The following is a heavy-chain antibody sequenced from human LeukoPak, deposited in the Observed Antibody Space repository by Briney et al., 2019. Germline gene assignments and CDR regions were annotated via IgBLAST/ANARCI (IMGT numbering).Heavy chain of an antibody. CDR1: GGSISSYY. D-gene: IGHD3-22*01. CDR3: ASLSYYYDSSGLPLDY. CDR2: IYYSGST. V-gene: IGHV4-59*01. Sequence: SETLSLTCTVSGGSISSYYWSWIRQPPGKGLEWIGYIYYSGSTNYNPSLKSRVTISVDTSKNQFSLKLSSVTAADTAVYYCASLSYYYDSSGLPLDYWGQGTLVTVSS. J-gene: IGHJ4*02.